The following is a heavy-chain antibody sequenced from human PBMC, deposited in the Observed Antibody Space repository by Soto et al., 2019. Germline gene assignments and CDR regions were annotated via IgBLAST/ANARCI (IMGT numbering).Heavy chain of an antibody. Sequence: ASETLSLTCAVYGGSFSGYYWSWIRQPPGKGLEWIGEINHSGSTNYNPSLKSRVTISVDTSKNQFSLKLSSVTAADTAVYYCARGGRSVDTAIYYYGMDVWGQGTTVTVSS. D-gene: IGHD5-18*01. CDR2: INHSGST. CDR1: GGSFSGYY. CDR3: ARGGRSVDTAIYYYGMDV. V-gene: IGHV4-34*01. J-gene: IGHJ6*02.